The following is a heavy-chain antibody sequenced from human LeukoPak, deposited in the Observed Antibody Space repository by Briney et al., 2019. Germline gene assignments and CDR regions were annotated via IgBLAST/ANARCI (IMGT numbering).Heavy chain of an antibody. CDR1: GFTFSNYD. CDR2: ISTAGDT. J-gene: IGHJ4*02. V-gene: IGHV3-13*04. D-gene: IGHD6-19*01. CDR3: VRAPPATGWLVGR. Sequence: PGGSLRLSCASSGFTFSNYDMLWVRQAAGKGLEWVSAISTAGDTYYPGSEKGRFTISRDNAKNSLYLQMRGLRVDDTAVYYCVRAPPATGWLVGRWGQGTLVTVSS.